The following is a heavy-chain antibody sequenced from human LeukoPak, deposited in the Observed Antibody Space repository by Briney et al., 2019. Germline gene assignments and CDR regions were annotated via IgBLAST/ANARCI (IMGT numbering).Heavy chain of an antibody. D-gene: IGHD2-15*01. Sequence: ASGGGLVKPGGSLRLSCAASGFIFNDYYMSWIRQAPGKGLEWVLYISSSSSDTNYADSVKGRFTISRDNAKNSLYLQMNSLRAEDTAVYYCARGYCSGGSCYGREGYYYGMDVWGQGTTVTVSS. CDR1: GFIFNDYY. V-gene: IGHV3-11*03. J-gene: IGHJ6*02. CDR3: ARGYCSGGSCYGREGYYYGMDV. CDR2: ISSSSSDT.